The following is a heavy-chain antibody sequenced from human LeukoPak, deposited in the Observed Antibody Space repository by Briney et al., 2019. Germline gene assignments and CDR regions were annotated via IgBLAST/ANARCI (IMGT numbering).Heavy chain of an antibody. CDR3: AKDLALWFGESYYFDY. CDR2: IRYDGSNK. Sequence: VGSLRLSCAASGFTFSSYGMHWVRQAPGKGLEWVAFIRYDGSNKYYADSVKGRFAISRDNSKNTLYLQMNSLRAEDTAVYYCAKDLALWFGESYYFDYWGQGTLVTVSS. V-gene: IGHV3-30*02. J-gene: IGHJ4*02. D-gene: IGHD3-10*01. CDR1: GFTFSSYG.